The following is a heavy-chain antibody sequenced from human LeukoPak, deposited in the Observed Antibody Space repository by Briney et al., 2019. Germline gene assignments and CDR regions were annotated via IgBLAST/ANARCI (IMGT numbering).Heavy chain of an antibody. Sequence: SQTLSLTCTVSGGSISSGSYYWNWIRQPAGKGLEWIGRIYTSGSTNYNPSLKSRITISVDTSKNQFSLRLSSVTAADTAVYYCARVGLTMDRGVVTYYYYMDVWGKGTTVIVSS. CDR3: ARVGLTMDRGVVTYYYYMDV. D-gene: IGHD3-10*01. V-gene: IGHV4-61*02. J-gene: IGHJ6*03. CDR2: IYTSGST. CDR1: GGSISSGSYY.